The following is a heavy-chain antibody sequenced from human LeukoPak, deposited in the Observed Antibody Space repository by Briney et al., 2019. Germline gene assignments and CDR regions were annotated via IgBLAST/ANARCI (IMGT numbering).Heavy chain of an antibody. J-gene: IGHJ4*02. CDR1: GYNFTTYG. D-gene: IGHD3-10*01. CDR2: ISGYNGNT. Sequence: ASVKVSCKASGYNFTTYGISWVRQAPGQGVEWMGWISGYNGNTNYAQKFQGRITMTTETSTSTAYMELRSLRSDDTAVYYCARSDISIVRGAMVWGQGTLVIVSS. CDR3: ARSDISIVRGAMV. V-gene: IGHV1-18*01.